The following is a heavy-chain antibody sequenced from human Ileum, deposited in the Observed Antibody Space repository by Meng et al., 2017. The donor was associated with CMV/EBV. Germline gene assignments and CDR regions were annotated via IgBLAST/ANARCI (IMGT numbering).Heavy chain of an antibody. CDR2: IFFSGNT. J-gene: IGHJ5*02. CDR1: AASTPSSDSS. V-gene: IGHV4-30-4*08. D-gene: IGHD6-13*01. CDR3: ARFRIAALGNLFDP. Sequence: AQLQGSPPALSYHSQPLSLSCTDSAASTPSSDSSWSWFPQPPGKGLEWIGYIFFSGNTYNNPSLNKRIIISIDTPRNQFSLKVDSVTDADTAVYYCARFRIAALGNLFDPWGHGTLVTVSS.